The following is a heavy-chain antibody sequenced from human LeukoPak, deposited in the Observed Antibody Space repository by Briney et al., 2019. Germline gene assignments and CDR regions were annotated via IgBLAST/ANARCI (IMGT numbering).Heavy chain of an antibody. J-gene: IGHJ3*02. V-gene: IGHV6-1*01. CDR1: GDSVSSNSAA. CDR2: TYYRSKWYN. D-gene: IGHD3-10*01. Sequence: SQTLSLTCAISGDSVSSNSAAWNWIRQSPSRGLEWLGRTYYRSKWYNDYAVSVKSRITINPDTSKNQFSLQLNSVTPEDTAVYYCARDASIPQGSRGFDAFDIWGQGTMVTVSS. CDR3: ARDASIPQGSRGFDAFDI.